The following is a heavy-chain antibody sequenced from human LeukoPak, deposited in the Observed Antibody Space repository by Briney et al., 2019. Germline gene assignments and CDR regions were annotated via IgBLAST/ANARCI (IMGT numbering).Heavy chain of an antibody. Sequence: GGSLRLSCAASGFSFSDYWMHWVRQAPGKGLEWVSSISSSSSYIYYADSVKGRFTISRDNAKNSLYLQMNSLRAEDTAVYYCARERDDIVVVPAAIREYYYYYYMDVWGKGTTVTVSS. J-gene: IGHJ6*03. D-gene: IGHD2-2*02. CDR1: GFSFSDYW. V-gene: IGHV3-21*01. CDR3: ARERDDIVVVPAAIREYYYYYYMDV. CDR2: ISSSSSYI.